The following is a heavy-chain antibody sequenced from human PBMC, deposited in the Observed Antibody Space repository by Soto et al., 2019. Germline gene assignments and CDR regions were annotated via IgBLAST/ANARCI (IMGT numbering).Heavy chain of an antibody. Sequence: GGSQRLSCAASGFTVSSNDMSWVRQAPGEGLEWVSVIYSGGSTYYADSVKGRFTISRDNSKNTLYLQMNSLRAEDTAVYYCARDSAGSFDYWGQGTLVTVSS. D-gene: IGHD6-25*01. V-gene: IGHV3-53*01. CDR3: ARDSAGSFDY. J-gene: IGHJ4*02. CDR1: GFTVSSND. CDR2: IYSGGST.